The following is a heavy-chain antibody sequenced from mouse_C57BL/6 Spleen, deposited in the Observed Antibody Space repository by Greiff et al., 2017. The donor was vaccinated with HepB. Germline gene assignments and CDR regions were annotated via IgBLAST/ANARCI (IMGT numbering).Heavy chain of an antibody. J-gene: IGHJ2*01. CDR2: INPYNGGT. CDR1: GYTFTDYY. Sequence: VQLKQSGPVLVKPGASVKMSCKASGYTFTDYYMNWVKQSHGKSLEWIGVINPYNGGTSYNQKFKGKATLTVDKSSSTAYMELNSLTSEDSAVYYCARTTVVALDYWGQGTTLTVSS. CDR3: ARTTVVALDY. D-gene: IGHD1-1*01. V-gene: IGHV1-19*01.